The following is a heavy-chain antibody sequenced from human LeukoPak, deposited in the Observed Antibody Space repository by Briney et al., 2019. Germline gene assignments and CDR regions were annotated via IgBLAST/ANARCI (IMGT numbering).Heavy chain of an antibody. J-gene: IGHJ4*02. D-gene: IGHD3-3*01. CDR3: AIDRTAVTIFGVVIGY. CDR2: IKQDGSEK. Sequence: GGSLRLSCAASVFIFSSYSMNWVRQAPGKGLEWVANIKQDGSEKYYVDSVKGRFTISRDNAKNSLYLQMNSLRAEDTAVYYCAIDRTAVTIFGVVIGYWGQGTLVTVSS. V-gene: IGHV3-7*01. CDR1: VFIFSSYS.